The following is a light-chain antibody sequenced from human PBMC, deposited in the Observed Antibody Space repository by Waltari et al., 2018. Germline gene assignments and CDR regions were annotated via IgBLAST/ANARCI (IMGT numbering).Light chain of an antibody. Sequence: NFMLTQPHSVSESPGKTVTISCTGSSGSIARNYVQWYQQRPGSAPTTVIYEDNQSPSGVPDRFSGSIDSSSNSASLTISGLKTEDEADYYCQSYDSSNWVFGGGTKLTVL. CDR3: QSYDSSNWV. CDR1: SGSIARNY. J-gene: IGLJ3*02. V-gene: IGLV6-57*02. CDR2: EDN.